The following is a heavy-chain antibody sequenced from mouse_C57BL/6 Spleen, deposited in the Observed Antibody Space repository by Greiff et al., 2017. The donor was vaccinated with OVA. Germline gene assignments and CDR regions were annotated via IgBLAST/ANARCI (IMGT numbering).Heavy chain of an antibody. V-gene: IGHV1-54*01. Sequence: QVHVKQSGAELVRPGTSVKVSCKASGYAFTNYLIEWVKQRPGQGLEWIGVIYPGSGGTNYNEKFKGKATLTADKSSSTAYMQLSSLTSEDSAVYFCARSPITTVVPYYFDYWGQGTTLTVSS. D-gene: IGHD1-1*01. CDR2: IYPGSGGT. J-gene: IGHJ2*01. CDR3: ARSPITTVVPYYFDY. CDR1: GYAFTNYL.